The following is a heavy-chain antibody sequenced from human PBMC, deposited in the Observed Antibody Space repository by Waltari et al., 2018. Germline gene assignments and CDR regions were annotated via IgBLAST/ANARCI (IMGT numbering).Heavy chain of an antibody. D-gene: IGHD6-13*01. V-gene: IGHV4-59*01. CDR1: GGSISRYY. CDR2: IYYSGST. J-gene: IGHJ4*02. Sequence: QVQLQESGPGLVKPSETLSLTCTVSGGSISRYYWSWIRQPPGKGLEWIGYIYYSGSTNYNPSLKSRVTISVDTSKNQCSLKLSSVTSADTAVYYCARATYSRGNDYWGQGTLVTVSS. CDR3: ARATYSRGNDY.